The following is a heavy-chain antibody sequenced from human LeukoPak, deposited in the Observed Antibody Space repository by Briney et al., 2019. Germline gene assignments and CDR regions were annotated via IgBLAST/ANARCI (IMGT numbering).Heavy chain of an antibody. CDR1: GGSISSYY. D-gene: IGHD3-22*01. Sequence: SETLSLTCTVSGGSISSYYWSWIRQPPGKGLEWIGFIYYSGSTHYKPSLKSRVTISLDTSRNQFSLKLNSVTAADTAVYYCARGVGSGYTDDWGQGTLVTVFS. CDR2: IYYSGST. CDR3: ARGVGSGYTDD. V-gene: IGHV4-59*01. J-gene: IGHJ4*02.